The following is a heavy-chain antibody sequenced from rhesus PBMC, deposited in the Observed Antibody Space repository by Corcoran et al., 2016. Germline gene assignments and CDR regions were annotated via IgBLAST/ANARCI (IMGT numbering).Heavy chain of an antibody. J-gene: IGHJ1*01. D-gene: IGHD3-3*01. CDR1: GFTFSSSA. V-gene: IGHV3-118*01. Sequence: EVQLVASGGGLVQPGGSLRLSCAASGFTFSSSAMHWVRQASGTGLEWVGRIRIKSNMFEPGYAASVKGSLTISRDDSKNTAYLQMNSLKTEDTALYYCARHNIGTGYYPAEYFEFWGQGALVTVSS. CDR3: ARHNIGTGYYPAEYFEF. CDR2: IRIKSNMFEP.